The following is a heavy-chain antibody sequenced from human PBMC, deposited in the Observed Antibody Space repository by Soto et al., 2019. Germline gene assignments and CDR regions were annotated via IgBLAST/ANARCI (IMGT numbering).Heavy chain of an antibody. CDR1: GGSFSGYY. Sequence: PSETLSLTCAVYGGSFSGYYWSWIRQPPGKGLEWIGEINHSGSTNYNPSLKSRVTISVDTSKNQFSLKLSPVTAADTAVYYCAKQAGYGSGSYYKINWFDPWGQGTLVTVSS. CDR2: INHSGST. V-gene: IGHV4-34*01. J-gene: IGHJ5*02. CDR3: AKQAGYGSGSYYKINWFDP. D-gene: IGHD3-10*01.